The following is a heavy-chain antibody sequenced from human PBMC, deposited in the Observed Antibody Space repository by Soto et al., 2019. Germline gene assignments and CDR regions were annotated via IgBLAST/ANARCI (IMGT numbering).Heavy chain of an antibody. J-gene: IGHJ4*02. V-gene: IGHV3-23*01. CDR3: AKYLFASSPYFDY. CDR1: GFTFSSYS. Sequence: GGSLRLSCAASGFTFSSYSMGWVRQAPGKGLEWVSSISGSGTTTHYADSVKGRFTISRDNSKNTLYLQMNSLRVEDSALYYCAKYLFASSPYFDYWGQGTQVTVSS. D-gene: IGHD2-21*01. CDR2: ISGSGTTT.